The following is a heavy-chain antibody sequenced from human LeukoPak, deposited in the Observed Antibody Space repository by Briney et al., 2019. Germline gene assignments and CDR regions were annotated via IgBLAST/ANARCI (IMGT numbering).Heavy chain of an antibody. CDR2: ISADGIRT. V-gene: IGHV3-23*01. Sequence: PGGSLRLSCAASGFTFSSYAMSWVRQGPGRGLEWVSGISADGIRTYYADSVKGRFTISRDNSKSTLYLQMSSLGAADTAVFYCAKRSQTASSTYYYDYWGQGTLVTVSS. J-gene: IGHJ4*02. CDR1: GFTFSSYA. CDR3: AKRSQTASSTYYYDY. D-gene: IGHD3-22*01.